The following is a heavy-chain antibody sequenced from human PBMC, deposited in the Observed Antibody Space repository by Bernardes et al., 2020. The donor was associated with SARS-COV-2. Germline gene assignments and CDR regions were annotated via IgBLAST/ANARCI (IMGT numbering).Heavy chain of an antibody. J-gene: IGHJ4*02. Sequence: GGSLRLSCAASGFTFSSYGMHWVRQAPGKGLEWVAVIWYDGSNKYYADSVKGRFTISRDNSKNTLYLQMNSLRAEDTAVYYCARDSLRRPELFYWGQGTLVTVSS. CDR1: GFTFSSYG. CDR3: ARDSLRRPELFY. D-gene: IGHD1-26*01. CDR2: IWYDGSNK. V-gene: IGHV3-33*01.